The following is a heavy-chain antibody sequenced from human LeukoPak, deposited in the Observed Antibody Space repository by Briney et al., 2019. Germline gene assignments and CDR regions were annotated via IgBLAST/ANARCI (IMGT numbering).Heavy chain of an antibody. Sequence: PSETLSLTCTVSGGSISSSSYYWGWIRQPPGKGLEWIGSIYYSGSTYYNPSLKSRVTISVDTSKNQFSLKLSSVTAADTAVYYCVRQIGAPDYWGQGTLVTVSS. V-gene: IGHV4-39*01. CDR3: VRQIGAPDY. J-gene: IGHJ4*02. CDR1: GGSISSSSYY. D-gene: IGHD1-26*01. CDR2: IYYSGST.